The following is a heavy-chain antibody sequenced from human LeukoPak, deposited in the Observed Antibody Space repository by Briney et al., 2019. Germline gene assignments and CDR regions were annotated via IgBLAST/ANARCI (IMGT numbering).Heavy chain of an antibody. CDR2: IHDSGST. D-gene: IGHD3-10*01. CDR3: ASLHFYGSGSFPNY. V-gene: IGHV4-39*01. CDR1: GGSISTRYYY. Sequence: SETLSPTCAVSGGSISTRYYYWCWIRQPPGKGLEWIGTIHDSGSTYYSPSLESQVTISVDTSNNQFSLKLSSETAGDTAVYYCASLHFYGSGSFPNYWGQGILVTVST. J-gene: IGHJ4*02.